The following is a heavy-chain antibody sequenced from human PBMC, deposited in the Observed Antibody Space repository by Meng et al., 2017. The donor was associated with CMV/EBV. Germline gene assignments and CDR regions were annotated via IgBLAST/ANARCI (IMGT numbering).Heavy chain of an antibody. CDR3: ARAVAYYDFWSGYPWGMDV. CDR1: GGSVSSGNYY. V-gene: IGHV4-61*01. J-gene: IGHJ6*02. CDR2: IYYSGST. D-gene: IGHD3-3*01. Sequence: SETLSLTCTVSGGSVSSGNYYWSWIRQPPGKGLEWIGYIYYSGSTNYNPSLKSRVTISVDTSKNQFSLKLSSVTAADTAVYYCARAVAYYDFWSGYPWGMDVWGQGTTVTVSS.